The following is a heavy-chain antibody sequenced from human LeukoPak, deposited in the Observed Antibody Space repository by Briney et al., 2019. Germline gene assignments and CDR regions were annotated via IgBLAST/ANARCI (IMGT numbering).Heavy chain of an antibody. CDR2: INPNSGGT. CDR3: ARDRVGATSDHYYYYGMDV. V-gene: IGHV1-2*02. CDR1: GYTFTGYY. D-gene: IGHD1-26*01. J-gene: IGHJ6*02. Sequence: GASVKVSCKASGYTFTGYYMHWVRQAPGQGLEWMGWINPNSGGTNYAQKFQGRVTMTRDTSTSTVYMELSSLRSEDTAVYYCARDRVGATSDHYYYYGMDVWGQGTTVTVSS.